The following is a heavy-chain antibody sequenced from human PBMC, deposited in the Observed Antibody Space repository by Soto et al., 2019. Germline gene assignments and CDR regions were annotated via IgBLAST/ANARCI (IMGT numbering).Heavy chain of an antibody. CDR3: ARETAAGQYYYYYYYMDV. CDR2: MNPNSGNT. Sequence: GASVKVSCKASGYTFTSYDINWVRQATGQGLEWMGWMNPNSGNTGYAQKFQGRVTMTRNTSISTAYMELSSLRSEDTAVYYCARETAAGQYYYYYYYMDVWGKGTTVTVSS. V-gene: IGHV1-8*01. CDR1: GYTFTSYD. J-gene: IGHJ6*03. D-gene: IGHD6-13*01.